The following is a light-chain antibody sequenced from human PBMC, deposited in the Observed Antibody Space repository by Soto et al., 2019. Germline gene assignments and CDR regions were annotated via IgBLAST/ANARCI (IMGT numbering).Light chain of an antibody. CDR1: QSLTNSR. CDR2: GGS. Sequence: EIVLTQSPGTLSLSPGERATLSCRASQSLTNSRLAWYQQKPGQAPKVLIYGGSNRATGIPDRFSGSGSGTDFTLTISILEPEDFAVYYCQQSSSSPRTFGQGTKLESK. J-gene: IGKJ2*01. V-gene: IGKV3-20*01. CDR3: QQSSSSPRT.